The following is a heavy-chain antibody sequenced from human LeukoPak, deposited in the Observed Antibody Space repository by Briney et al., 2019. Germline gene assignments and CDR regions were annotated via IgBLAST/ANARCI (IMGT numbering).Heavy chain of an antibody. CDR2: ISGSGGST. CDR1: GFTFSSYA. Sequence: QTGGSLRLSCAASGFTFSSYAMSWVRQAPGKGLEWVSGISGSGGSTYYADSVKGRFTISRDNSKNTLYLQMNSLRAEDTAVYYCAKALLRSGSYLPYFDYWGQGTLVTVSS. V-gene: IGHV3-23*01. J-gene: IGHJ4*02. D-gene: IGHD1-26*01. CDR3: AKALLRSGSYLPYFDY.